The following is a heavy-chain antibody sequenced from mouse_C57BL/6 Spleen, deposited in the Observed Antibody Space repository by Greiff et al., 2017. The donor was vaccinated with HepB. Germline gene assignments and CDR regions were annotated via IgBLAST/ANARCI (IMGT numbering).Heavy chain of an antibody. CDR1: GFTFSDYY. CDR2: INYDGSST. CDR3: ARSPYYGNYPFYFDY. V-gene: IGHV5-16*01. J-gene: IGHJ2*01. Sequence: EVMLVESEGGLVQPGSSMKLSCTASGFTFSDYYMAWVRQVPEKGLEWVANINYDGSSTYYLDSLKSRFIISRDNAKNILYLQMSSLKSEDTATYYCARSPYYGNYPFYFDYWGQGTTLTVSS. D-gene: IGHD2-10*01.